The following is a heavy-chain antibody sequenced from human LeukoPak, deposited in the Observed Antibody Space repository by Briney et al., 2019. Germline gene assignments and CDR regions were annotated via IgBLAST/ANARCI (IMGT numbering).Heavy chain of an antibody. CDR3: ARDVRDIVVVPAEDYYMDV. V-gene: IGHV3-30-3*01. CDR1: GLTFSSYA. J-gene: IGHJ6*03. D-gene: IGHD2-2*01. Sequence: GALRLSCAASGLTFSSYAMHWVRQAPGKGLEWVAVISYDGSNKYYADSVKGRFTISRDNSKITLYLQMNSLRAEDTAVYYCARDVRDIVVVPAEDYYMDVWGKGTTVTVSS. CDR2: ISYDGSNK.